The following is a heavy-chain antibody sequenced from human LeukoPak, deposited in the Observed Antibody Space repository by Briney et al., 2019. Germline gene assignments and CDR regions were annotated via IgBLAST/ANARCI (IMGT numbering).Heavy chain of an antibody. CDR3: ARVIAVAGSCDY. V-gene: IGHV3-33*01. D-gene: IGHD6-19*01. CDR1: GFTFSSYG. Sequence: GGSLRLSCAASGFTFSSYGMHWVRQAPGKGLEWVAVIWYDGSNKYYADSVKGRFTISKDNSKNTLYLQMSSLRAEDTAVYYCARVIAVAGSCDYWGQGTLVTVSS. J-gene: IGHJ4*02. CDR2: IWYDGSNK.